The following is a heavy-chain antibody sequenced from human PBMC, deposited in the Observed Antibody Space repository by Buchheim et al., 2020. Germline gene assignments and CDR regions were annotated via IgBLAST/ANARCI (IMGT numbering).Heavy chain of an antibody. Sequence: QVQLVESGGGVVQPGRSLRLSCEASGFSFSSYGIHWVRQAPGKGLEWVAVITHDGSNQYYADSVKGRFTISRDNSEKTVALQMNSLRAADTAVYYCAKDPYNHDYDFWVGPRGGMDVWGQGTT. CDR3: AKDPYNHDYDFWVGPRGGMDV. D-gene: IGHD3/OR15-3a*01. CDR2: ITHDGSNQ. V-gene: IGHV3-30*18. CDR1: GFSFSSYG. J-gene: IGHJ6*02.